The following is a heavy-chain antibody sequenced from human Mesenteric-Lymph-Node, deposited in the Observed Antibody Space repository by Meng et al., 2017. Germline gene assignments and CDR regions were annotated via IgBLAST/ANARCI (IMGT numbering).Heavy chain of an antibody. CDR3: AKPIALPPHGGDY. Sequence: GGSLRLSCTPSGFTFSKDLMNWVRRAPGKGLEWVANIQQDGSEKLYVDSAKGRLTISRDNTKNSLYVQMSRLRAEDTAVYYCAKPIALPPHGGDYWGQGTLVTVSS. V-gene: IGHV3-7*01. CDR2: IQQDGSEK. CDR1: GFTFSKDL. J-gene: IGHJ4*02. D-gene: IGHD3-16*01.